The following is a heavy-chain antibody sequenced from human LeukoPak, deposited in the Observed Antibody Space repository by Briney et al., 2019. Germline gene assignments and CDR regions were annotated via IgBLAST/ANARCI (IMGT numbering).Heavy chain of an antibody. Sequence: GGSLRLSCAASGFTFSSYAMSWVRQAPGKGLEWVSAISGSSGSTYYADSVKGRFTISRDNSKNTLYLQMNSLRAEDTAVYYCANPGIAVAGPLRYWGQGTLVTVSS. CDR1: GFTFSSYA. V-gene: IGHV3-23*01. J-gene: IGHJ4*02. CDR2: ISGSSGST. D-gene: IGHD6-19*01. CDR3: ANPGIAVAGPLRY.